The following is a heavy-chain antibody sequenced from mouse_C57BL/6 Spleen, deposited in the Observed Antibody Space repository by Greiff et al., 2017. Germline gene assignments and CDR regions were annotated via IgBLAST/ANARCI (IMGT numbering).Heavy chain of an antibody. D-gene: IGHD1-2*01. CDR2: IHPNSGST. J-gene: IGHJ1*03. Sequence: QVQLQQPGAELVKPGASVTLSCKASGYTFTSYWMHWVKQRPGQGLEWIGMIHPNSGSTNYNEKFKSKATLTVDKSSITAYMQLSSLTSEDSAVYYCARSLLWYFDVWGTGTTVTVSS. CDR3: ARSLLWYFDV. V-gene: IGHV1-64*01. CDR1: GYTFTSYW.